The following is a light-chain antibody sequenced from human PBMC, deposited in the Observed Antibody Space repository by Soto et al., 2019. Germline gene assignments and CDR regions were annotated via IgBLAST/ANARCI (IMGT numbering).Light chain of an antibody. V-gene: IGKV4-1*01. CDR1: QSLLYSLNNKNY. J-gene: IGKJ4*02. Sequence: DIVMTQSPDSLAVSLGERATINCKSSQSLLYSLNNKNYLAWYQQKPGQPPKLLIHWASTREYGVPDRFTGSASGTDFTLTISSMQAEDVAVYYCQQYYGAPLTFGGGTKVEIK. CDR3: QQYYGAPLT. CDR2: WAS.